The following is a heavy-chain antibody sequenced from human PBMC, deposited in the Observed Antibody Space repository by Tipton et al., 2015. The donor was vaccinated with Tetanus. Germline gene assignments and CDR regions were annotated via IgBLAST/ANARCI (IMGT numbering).Heavy chain of an antibody. V-gene: IGHV4-59*11. CDR2: LHYSGAT. CDR3: ARGKSDISGYFFPYFDY. Sequence: TLSLTCTVSGASISSRLWNWIRQPPGKGLEWIGYLHYSGATAYNPSLRSRVTISGDTSKNLFSLRLKSVTAADTAIYYCARGKSDISGYFFPYFDYWGQGTLVTASS. D-gene: IGHD3-22*01. CDR1: GASISSRL. J-gene: IGHJ4*02.